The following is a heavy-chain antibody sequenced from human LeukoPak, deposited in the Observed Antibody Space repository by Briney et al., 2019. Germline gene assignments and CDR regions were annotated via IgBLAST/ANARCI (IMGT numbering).Heavy chain of an antibody. V-gene: IGHV4-39*01. Sequence: SETLSLTCTVSGGSISSSSYYWGWLRQPPGKGLEWIGSIYYSGSTYYHPSLKSRITISVDTSKNQFSLKLSSVTAADTAVYYCARHPPLGYFDWLPWFDPWGQGTLVTVPS. CDR1: GGSISSSSYY. CDR3: ARHPPLGYFDWLPWFDP. CDR2: IYYSGST. D-gene: IGHD3-9*01. J-gene: IGHJ5*02.